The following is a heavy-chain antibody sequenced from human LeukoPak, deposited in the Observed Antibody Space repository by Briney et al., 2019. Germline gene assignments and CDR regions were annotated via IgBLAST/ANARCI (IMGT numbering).Heavy chain of an antibody. CDR3: ARGLGWGDASDI. J-gene: IGHJ3*02. Sequence: ASVKVSCKASGYTFTSYDINWVRQATGQGLEWMGWMNPNSGSTGYAQKFQGRVTMTRNTSISTAYTELSSLRSEDTAVYYCARGLGWGDASDIWGQGTMVTVSS. CDR1: GYTFTSYD. D-gene: IGHD3-16*01. V-gene: IGHV1-8*01. CDR2: MNPNSGST.